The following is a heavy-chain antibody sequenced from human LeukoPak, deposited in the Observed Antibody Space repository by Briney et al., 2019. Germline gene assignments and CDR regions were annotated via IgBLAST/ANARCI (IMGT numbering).Heavy chain of an antibody. CDR3: ARAVSGNFDC. Sequence: SQTLSLTCAISGDSVSSKTVTWNWVRQSPSRGLDWLGRTYYRSKWSNDYSESLKGRIIINPDTSKNQFSPQLNSVSPEDTAIYYCARAVSGNFDCWGQGILVTVSP. CDR2: TYYRSKWSN. J-gene: IGHJ4*02. D-gene: IGHD6-19*01. CDR1: GDSVSSKTVT. V-gene: IGHV6-1*01.